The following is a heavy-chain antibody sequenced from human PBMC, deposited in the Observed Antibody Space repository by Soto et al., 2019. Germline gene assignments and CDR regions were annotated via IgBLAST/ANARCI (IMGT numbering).Heavy chain of an antibody. V-gene: IGHV4-39*01. J-gene: IGHJ5*02. CDR1: GCSTSSRGYY. Sequence: KPSETLSLTCTVSGCSTSSRGYYWGWIRQPPGKGLEWIGSIYFSGNTYYNPSLKSRVTISVDTSQNQFSLKRSSVTAADTAVYQGERQDRVISPPKWFDPWGQGTLLTVS. CDR2: IYFSGNT. CDR3: ERQDRVISPPKWFDP. D-gene: IGHD3-22*01.